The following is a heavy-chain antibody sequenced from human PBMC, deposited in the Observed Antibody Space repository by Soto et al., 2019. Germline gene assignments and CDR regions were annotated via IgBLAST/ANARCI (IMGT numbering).Heavy chain of an antibody. D-gene: IGHD2-21*02. V-gene: IGHV3-23*01. CDR1: GFTFSNYA. J-gene: IGHJ4*02. CDR3: AKGGAGRDYYFDR. CDR2: ISGGGGSGDST. Sequence: EVQLLESGGGLIQPGGSLRLSCAASGFTFSNYAMGWVRQAPGKGLEWVSAISGGGGSGDSTYYADSVKGRFTISRDNSRNTLYLQISSLRVEDMALYYCAKGGAGRDYYFDRWGQESLVTVSS.